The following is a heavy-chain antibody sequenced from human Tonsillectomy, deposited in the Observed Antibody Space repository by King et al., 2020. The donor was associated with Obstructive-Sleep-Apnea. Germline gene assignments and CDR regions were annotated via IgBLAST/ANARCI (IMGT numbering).Heavy chain of an antibody. Sequence: QLVQSGGGLVKPGGSLRLSCAASGFTFSNAWMSWVRQAPGKGLEWVGRIKSKTDGGTTDYAAPVKGRFTISRDDSKNTLYLQMNSLKTEDTAVYYCYAPYADGDDAFDIWGQGTMVTVSS. D-gene: IGHD2-2*01. J-gene: IGHJ3*02. V-gene: IGHV3-15*01. CDR3: YAPYADGDDAFDI. CDR1: GFTFSNAW. CDR2: IKSKTDGGTT.